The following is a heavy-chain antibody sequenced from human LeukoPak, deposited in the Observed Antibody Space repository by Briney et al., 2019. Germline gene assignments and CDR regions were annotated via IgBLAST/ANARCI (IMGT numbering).Heavy chain of an antibody. Sequence: GRSLGLSCAAPGFTFSSYGMHWVRQAPGKGLEWVAVISYDGSNKYYADSVKGRFTISRDNSKNTLYLQMSSLRVEDTAVYYCAPEGDGYILFDYWGQGTLVTVSS. D-gene: IGHD5-24*01. V-gene: IGHV3-30*03. CDR3: APEGDGYILFDY. CDR2: ISYDGSNK. J-gene: IGHJ4*02. CDR1: GFTFSSYG.